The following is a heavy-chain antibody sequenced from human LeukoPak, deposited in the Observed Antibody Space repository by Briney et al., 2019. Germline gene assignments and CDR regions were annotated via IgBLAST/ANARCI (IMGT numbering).Heavy chain of an antibody. Sequence: PSETLSLTCTVSGGSISSYYWSWIRQPAGKGLEWIGHIYTSGSTTYNPSLKSRVTMSVDSSKNQFSLKLTSVTAAGTAVYYCARGFWSGSVYYFDYWGQGTLVTVSS. D-gene: IGHD3-3*01. V-gene: IGHV4-4*07. CDR3: ARGFWSGSVYYFDY. J-gene: IGHJ4*02. CDR2: IYTSGST. CDR1: GGSISSYY.